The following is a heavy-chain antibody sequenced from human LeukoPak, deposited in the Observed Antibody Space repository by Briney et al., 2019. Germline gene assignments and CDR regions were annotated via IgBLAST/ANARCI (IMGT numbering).Heavy chain of an antibody. Sequence: ASVKVSCKASGYTFTSYYMHWVRQAPGQGLEWMGIINPSGGSTSYAQKFQGRVTMTRDTSTGTVYMELSSLRSEDTAVYYCARDGPSPPAPRIAAAGPLYYYYGMDVWGQGTTVTVSS. CDR3: ARDGPSPPAPRIAAAGPLYYYYGMDV. D-gene: IGHD6-13*01. V-gene: IGHV1-46*01. J-gene: IGHJ6*02. CDR2: INPSGGST. CDR1: GYTFTSYY.